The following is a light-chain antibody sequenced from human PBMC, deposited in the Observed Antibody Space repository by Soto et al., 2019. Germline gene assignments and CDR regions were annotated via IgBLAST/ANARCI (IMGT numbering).Light chain of an antibody. CDR3: SSYTSSSTSYV. Sequence: QSALAQPASVSGSPGQSVTISCTGTSSDVGGYNYVSWYQQHPGKAHKLIIYEVSDRPSGVSSRFSGSKSGNTASLTISGPQAEDEADYYCSSYTSSSTSYVFGTGTKVTVL. CDR2: EVS. J-gene: IGLJ1*01. CDR1: SSDVGGYNY. V-gene: IGLV2-14*01.